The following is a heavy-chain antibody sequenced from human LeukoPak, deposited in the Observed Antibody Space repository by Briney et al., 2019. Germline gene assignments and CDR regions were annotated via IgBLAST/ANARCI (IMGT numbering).Heavy chain of an antibody. D-gene: IGHD5/OR15-5a*01. V-gene: IGHV3-23*01. CDR2: ISGSATST. Sequence: PGGSLRLSCAASGFTFTTYGMSWVRQAPGKGLEWVSSISGSATSTYYADSVKGRFTISRDNSKNTLYLQMNSLRAEDTAVYYCAKDSVYGDPFDYWGQGTLVTVSS. J-gene: IGHJ4*02. CDR3: AKDSVYGDPFDY. CDR1: GFTFTTYG.